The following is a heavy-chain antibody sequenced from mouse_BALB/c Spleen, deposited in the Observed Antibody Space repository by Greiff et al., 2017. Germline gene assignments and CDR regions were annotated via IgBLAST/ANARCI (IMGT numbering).Heavy chain of an antibody. Sequence: EVQVVESGPGLVKPSQSLSLTCSVTGYSITSGYYWNWIRQFPGNKLEWMGYISYDGSNNYNPSLKNRISITRDTSKNQFFLKLNSVTTEDTATYYCARYDYDPYYFDYWGRGTALTVSS. CDR2: ISYDGSN. D-gene: IGHD2-4*01. V-gene: IGHV3-6*02. CDR1: GYSITSGYY. J-gene: IGHJ2*01. CDR3: ARYDYDPYYFDY.